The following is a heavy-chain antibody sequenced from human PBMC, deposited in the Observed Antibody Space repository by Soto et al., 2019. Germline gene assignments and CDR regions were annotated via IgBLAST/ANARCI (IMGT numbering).Heavy chain of an antibody. CDR2: ISSSSSTI. CDR3: ARDSDMVTDYYYYMDV. V-gene: IGHV3-48*01. Sequence: GGSLRLSCAASGFTFSSYAMSWVRQAPGKGLVCVSYISSSSSTIYYADSVKGRFTISRDNAKNSLYLQMNSLRAEDTVVYYCARDSDMVTDYYYYMDVWGKGTTVTVSS. CDR1: GFTFSSYA. J-gene: IGHJ6*03. D-gene: IGHD5-18*01.